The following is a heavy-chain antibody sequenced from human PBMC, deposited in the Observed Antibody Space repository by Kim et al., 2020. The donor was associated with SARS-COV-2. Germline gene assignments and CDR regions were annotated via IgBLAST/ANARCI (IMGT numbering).Heavy chain of an antibody. D-gene: IGHD2-2*01. CDR2: INHSGST. CDR3: ARVVVPAAVEKSEYYYGMDV. J-gene: IGHJ6*02. Sequence: SETLSLTCAVYGGSFSGYYWSWIRQPPGKGLEWIGEINHSGSTNYNPSLKSRVTISVDTSKNQFSLKLSSVTAADTAVYYCARVVVPAAVEKSEYYYGMDVWGQGTTVTVSS. CDR1: GGSFSGYY. V-gene: IGHV4-34*01.